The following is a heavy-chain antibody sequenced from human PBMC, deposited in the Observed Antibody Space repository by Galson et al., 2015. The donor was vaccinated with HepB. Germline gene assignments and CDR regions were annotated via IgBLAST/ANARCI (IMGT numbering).Heavy chain of an antibody. CDR2: IFPGDSDT. CDR3: ARYGAVGTTPYFDY. V-gene: IGHV5-51*01. Sequence: QSGAEVKKPGESLKISCKASEYTFTHYWIGWVRQMPGKGLEWMGIIFPGDSDTRYSPSIQGLVTISADKSITTAYLQWSSLKASDTAIYYCARYGAVGTTPYFDYWGQGTPVTVSS. D-gene: IGHD1-26*01. CDR1: EYTFTHYW. J-gene: IGHJ4*02.